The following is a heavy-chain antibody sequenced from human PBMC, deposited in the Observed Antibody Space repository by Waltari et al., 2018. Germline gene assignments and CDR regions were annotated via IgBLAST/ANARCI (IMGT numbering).Heavy chain of an antibody. J-gene: IGHJ4*02. CDR1: GGSFTGYY. CDR2: INDSGTI. CDR3: ARHGRIRAVALIDY. V-gene: IGHV4-34*01. D-gene: IGHD2-15*01. Sequence: QVQLQQWGAGLMKPSETLSLTCAVYGGSFTGYYWTWIRQPPGKGLEWIGEINDSGTINYNSSLKTRVTISVDTSKNQFSRKVTSMTAADTAVYYCARHGRIRAVALIDYWGQGTLVTVSS.